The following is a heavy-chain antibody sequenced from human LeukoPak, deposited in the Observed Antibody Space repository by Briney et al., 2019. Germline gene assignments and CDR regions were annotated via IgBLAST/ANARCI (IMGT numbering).Heavy chain of an antibody. Sequence: GGSLRLSCAASGFTFSSYSMNWVRQAPGKGLEWVSSISSSSSYIYYADSVKGRFTISRDNAKNSLYLQMNSLRAEDTAVYYCASGSSGYYWAYWGQGTLVTVSS. CDR1: GFTFSSYS. V-gene: IGHV3-21*01. J-gene: IGHJ4*02. D-gene: IGHD3-22*01. CDR3: ASGSSGYYWAY. CDR2: ISSSSSYI.